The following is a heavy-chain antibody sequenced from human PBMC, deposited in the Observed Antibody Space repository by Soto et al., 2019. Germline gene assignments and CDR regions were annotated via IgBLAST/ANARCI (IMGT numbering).Heavy chain of an antibody. CDR2: ISGSCGST. V-gene: IGHV3-23*01. CDR3: AKDLLLWFGESHYGMDV. CDR1: RFTFSSYA. J-gene: IGHJ6*02. Sequence: GSLRLSFEASRFTFSSYAIIWVRQTPLNWLEWVSAISGSCGSTYYADSVKGRFTISRDNSKNTLYLQMNSLRAEDTAVYYCAKDLLLWFGESHYGMDVWGQGTTVTVSS. D-gene: IGHD3-10*01.